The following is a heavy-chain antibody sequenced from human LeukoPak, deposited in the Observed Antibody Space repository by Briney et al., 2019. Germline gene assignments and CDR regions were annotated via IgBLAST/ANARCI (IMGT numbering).Heavy chain of an antibody. CDR2: ISGSGGST. CDR1: GFTFSSYA. J-gene: IGHJ4*02. V-gene: IGHV3-23*01. D-gene: IGHD4-11*01. CDR3: AKEEGRPYSNYADFDY. Sequence: PGGSLRLSCAASGFTFSSYAMSWVRQAPGKGLEWVSAISGSGGSTYYADSVKGRFTISRDNSKNTLYLQMNSLRAEDTAVYYCAKEEGRPYSNYADFDYWGQGTLVTVSS.